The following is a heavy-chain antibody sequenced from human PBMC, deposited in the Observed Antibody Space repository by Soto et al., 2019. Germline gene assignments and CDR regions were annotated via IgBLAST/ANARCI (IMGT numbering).Heavy chain of an antibody. CDR1: GLTFSNYG. Sequence: GGSLRLSCAASGLTFSNYGIHWVRQAPGKGLEWVAVIWYDGSNKFYSDSVKGRFTISRDNSKNTLFLQMNSLRAEDTAVYWCARAAYISSWSYLDHWGQGTPVTVSS. CDR2: IWYDGSNK. D-gene: IGHD6-13*01. V-gene: IGHV3-33*01. J-gene: IGHJ4*02. CDR3: ARAAYISSWSYLDH.